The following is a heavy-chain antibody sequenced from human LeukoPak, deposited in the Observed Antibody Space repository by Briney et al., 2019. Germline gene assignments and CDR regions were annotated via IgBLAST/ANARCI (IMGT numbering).Heavy chain of an antibody. CDR1: GYTFTGYY. V-gene: IGHV1-2*02. CDR2: INPNSGGT. J-gene: IGHJ4*02. D-gene: IGHD6-13*01. Sequence: ASVKVSCKASGYTFTGYYMHWVRQAPGQGLEWMGWINPNSGGTNYAQKFQGRVTMTRDTSISTAYMELSRLRSDDTAVYYCARDPSSSWYFDYWGQGTLVTVSS. CDR3: ARDPSSSWYFDY.